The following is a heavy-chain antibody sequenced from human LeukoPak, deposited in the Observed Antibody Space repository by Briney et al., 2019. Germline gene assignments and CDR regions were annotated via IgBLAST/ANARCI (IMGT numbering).Heavy chain of an antibody. Sequence: ASVKVSCKASGYTFTSYDINWVRQATGQGLEWMGWMNPNSGNTGYAQKFQGRVTMTRDTSISTAYMELSRLRSDDTAVYYCARSIHYYDSSGYEYNWFDPWGQGTLVTVSS. D-gene: IGHD3-22*01. CDR1: GYTFTSYD. CDR3: ARSIHYYDSSGYEYNWFDP. CDR2: MNPNSGNT. J-gene: IGHJ5*02. V-gene: IGHV1-8*01.